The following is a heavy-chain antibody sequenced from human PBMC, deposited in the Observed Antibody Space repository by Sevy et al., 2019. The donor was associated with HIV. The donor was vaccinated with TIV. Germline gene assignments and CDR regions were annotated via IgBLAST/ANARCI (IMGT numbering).Heavy chain of an antibody. CDR3: AREGAYCSGGSCLDYYYYGMDV. Sequence: GGSLRLSCAASGFTFSSYAMHWVRQAPGEGLEWVAVISYDGSNKYYADSVKGRFTISRDNSKNTLYLQMNSLRAEDTAVYYCAREGAYCSGGSCLDYYYYGMDVWGQGTTVTVSS. J-gene: IGHJ6*02. CDR2: ISYDGSNK. CDR1: GFTFSSYA. V-gene: IGHV3-30-3*01. D-gene: IGHD2-15*01.